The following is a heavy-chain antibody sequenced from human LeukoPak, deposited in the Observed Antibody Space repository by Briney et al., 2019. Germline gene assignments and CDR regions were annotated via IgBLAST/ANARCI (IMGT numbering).Heavy chain of an antibody. V-gene: IGHV4-39*07. CDR2: IYYTGST. J-gene: IGHJ4*02. CDR1: SGSISSSTYY. D-gene: IGHD6-13*01. Sequence: SETLSLTCTVSSGSISSSTYYWGWVRQPPGKGLEWIGSIYYTGSTYYNPSLKSPITISLDKSKNQFSLRLRSVTAADTAVYYCARGDESIAAAGDWGQGTLVTVSS. CDR3: ARGDESIAAAGD.